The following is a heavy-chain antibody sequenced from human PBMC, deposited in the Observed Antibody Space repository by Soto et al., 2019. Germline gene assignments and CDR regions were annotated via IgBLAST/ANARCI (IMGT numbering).Heavy chain of an antibody. Sequence: EVQLVESGGGLVQPGRSLRLSCAASGFTFDDYAMHWVRQAPGKGLEWVSVISWNSAAVGYADSVEGRFTISRDNAENSLYLQITGLRIEDSALYYCANYQSTGSGRPPYYYGMDVWGQGTTVTVSS. CDR2: ISWNSAAV. J-gene: IGHJ6*02. CDR1: GFTFDDYA. CDR3: ANYQSTGSGRPPYYYGMDV. D-gene: IGHD3-10*01. V-gene: IGHV3-9*01.